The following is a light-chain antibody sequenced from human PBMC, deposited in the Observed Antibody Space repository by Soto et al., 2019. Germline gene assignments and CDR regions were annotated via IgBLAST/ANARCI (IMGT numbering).Light chain of an antibody. CDR2: GAS. Sequence: AIQRTQSPASVCSALLDIVTISCRASQGIGNALGWYQQKPGKPPKVLIYGASNLQSGVPPRFSGSGSGTDFTLTISSLQPEDFATYYCQQSYSTPITFGQGTRLEIK. CDR3: QQSYSTPIT. J-gene: IGKJ5*01. CDR1: QGIGNA. V-gene: IGKV1-6*01.